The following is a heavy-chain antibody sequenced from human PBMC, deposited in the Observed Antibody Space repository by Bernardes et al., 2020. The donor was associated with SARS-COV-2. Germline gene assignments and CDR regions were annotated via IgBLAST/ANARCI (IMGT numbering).Heavy chain of an antibody. J-gene: IGHJ4*01. Sequence: GGSLRPSCAASGFTHNNHWMSWVRQASGKGPDWVAQIKEDGSDKYYVASVKGRFTISRDNAKNSLSLQMNSLRAEDTAVYYCAREGYYDTTAKPDYWGQGTLVTVSS. CDR1: GFTHNNHW. CDR2: IKEDGSDK. CDR3: AREGYYDTTAKPDY. V-gene: IGHV3-7*03. D-gene: IGHD3-22*01.